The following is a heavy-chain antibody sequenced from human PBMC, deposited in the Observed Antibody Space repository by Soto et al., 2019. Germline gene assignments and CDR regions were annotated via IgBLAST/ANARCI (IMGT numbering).Heavy chain of an antibody. Sequence: GASVKVSCKASGGTFSSYAISWVRQAPGQGLEWMGGIIPIFGTANYAQKFQGRVTITADESTSTAYMELSSLRSEDTAVYYCARDYYDSSGYPGAFDYWGQGTLVTVS. V-gene: IGHV1-69*13. CDR1: GGTFSSYA. CDR3: ARDYYDSSGYPGAFDY. D-gene: IGHD3-22*01. CDR2: IIPIFGTA. J-gene: IGHJ4*02.